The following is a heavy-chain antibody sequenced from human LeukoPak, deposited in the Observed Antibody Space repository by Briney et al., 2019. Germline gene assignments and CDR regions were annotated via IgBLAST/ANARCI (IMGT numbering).Heavy chain of an antibody. CDR2: VSYSGST. V-gene: IGHV4-59*01. J-gene: IGHJ4*02. CDR3: ATYQSGAGSFEY. D-gene: IGHD6-19*01. Sequence: SETLSLTCTVSGGSINNYYWSWVRQPPGKGLEWIGCVSYSGSTTYNPSVKSRVIISVDTSNNKFSLKLNCVAAAETAVYYCATYQSGAGSFEYWGQGTLVTVSS. CDR1: GGSINNYY.